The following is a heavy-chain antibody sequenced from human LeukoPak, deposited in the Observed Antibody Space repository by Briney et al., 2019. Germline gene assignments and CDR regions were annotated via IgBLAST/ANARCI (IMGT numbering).Heavy chain of an antibody. J-gene: IGHJ6*03. V-gene: IGHV4-59*11. CDR2: TSGSI. CDR3: ARVLAIFGLDTTDFYMDV. D-gene: IGHD3/OR15-3a*01. CDR1: GASISSHY. Sequence: SETLSLTCAVSGASISSHYWSWIRQLPGKGLEWIGYTSGSISDNPSLKSRVAVSVDPSQNQVSLSLTSVTAADTAVYYCARVLAIFGLDTTDFYMDVWGKGTTVTVSS.